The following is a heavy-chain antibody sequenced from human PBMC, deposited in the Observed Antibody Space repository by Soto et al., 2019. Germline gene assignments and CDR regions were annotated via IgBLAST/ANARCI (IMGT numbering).Heavy chain of an antibody. V-gene: IGHV4-34*01. J-gene: IGHJ1*01. CDR2: INHSGST. D-gene: IGHD2-15*01. Sequence: QVQLQQWGAGLLKPSETLSLTCAVYRGSFSGYYWSWIRQPPGKGLEWIGEINHSGSTNYNPSLKSRVTISVDPSKNQFCLKLSSVTAADTAVYYCARVPGGYCSGGSCPRVAEHRGWGTVVSVSS. CDR3: ARVPGGYCSGGSCPRVAEH. CDR1: RGSFSGYY.